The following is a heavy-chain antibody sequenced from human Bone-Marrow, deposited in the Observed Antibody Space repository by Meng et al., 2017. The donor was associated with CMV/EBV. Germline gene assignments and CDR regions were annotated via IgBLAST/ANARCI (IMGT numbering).Heavy chain of an antibody. CDR3: ARAPYYYDNSGYYGGYNWFDP. Sequence: SETLSLTCTVSGGSISRYYWSWIRQPPGKGLEWIGEINHSGSTNYNPSLKSRVTISVDTSKNQFSLKLSSVTAADTAVYYCARAPYYYDNSGYYGGYNWFDPWGQGTRVTVSS. J-gene: IGHJ5*02. CDR2: INHSGST. V-gene: IGHV4-34*01. D-gene: IGHD3-22*01. CDR1: GGSISRYY.